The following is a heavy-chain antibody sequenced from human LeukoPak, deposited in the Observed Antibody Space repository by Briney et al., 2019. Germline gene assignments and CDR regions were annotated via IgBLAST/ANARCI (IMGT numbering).Heavy chain of an antibody. D-gene: IGHD1-26*01. CDR3: ARDGAEDHDAFDI. CDR2: INPSGGST. Sequence: GASVKVSCKASGYTFTSYYMHWVRQTPGQGLEWMGIINPSGGSTSYAQKFQGRVTMTRDTSTSTVYMELSSLRSEDTAVYYCARDGAEDHDAFDIWGQGTMVTVSS. V-gene: IGHV1-46*01. J-gene: IGHJ3*02. CDR1: GYTFTSYY.